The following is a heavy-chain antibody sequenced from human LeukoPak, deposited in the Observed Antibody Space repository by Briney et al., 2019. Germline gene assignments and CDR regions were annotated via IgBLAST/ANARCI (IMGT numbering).Heavy chain of an antibody. CDR2: INPSGGST. CDR1: GYTFTGYY. Sequence: GASVKVSCKASGYTFTGYYMHWVRQAPGQGLEWMGIINPSGGSTSYAQKFQGRVTMTRDMSTSTVYMELSSLRSEDTAVYYCARVARWLQVGPGFDYWGQGTLVTVSS. V-gene: IGHV1-46*01. J-gene: IGHJ4*02. D-gene: IGHD5-24*01. CDR3: ARVARWLQVGPGFDY.